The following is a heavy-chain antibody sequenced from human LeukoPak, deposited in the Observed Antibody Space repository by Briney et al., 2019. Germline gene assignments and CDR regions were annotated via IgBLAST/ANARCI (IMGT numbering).Heavy chain of an antibody. CDR3: GRQPGGRAAFDI. CDR2: NSYTGGET. Sequence: SYTLPLTCTLSGCSINRYYWRWIRQPPAKGLEWMGYNSYTGGETTNNPSLKSLLTLSVATTKNHASRRLTCVTAAETAVYCCGRQPGGRAAFDIWAQGTMVTVSS. D-gene: IGHD1-14*01. J-gene: IGHJ3*02. V-gene: IGHV4-59*08. CDR1: GCSINRYY.